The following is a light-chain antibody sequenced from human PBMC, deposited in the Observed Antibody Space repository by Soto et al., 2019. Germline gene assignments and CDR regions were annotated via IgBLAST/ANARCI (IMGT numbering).Light chain of an antibody. CDR1: SSNIRAGYD. CDR2: ANS. V-gene: IGLV1-40*01. CDR3: QSYDSSLSGVV. Sequence: QSVLTQPPSVSGAPGQRVTISCTGSSSNIRAGYDVHWYQQLPGAAPKFLIYANSNRPSGVPDRFSGSKSGTSASLAITGLQAEDEADYYCQSYDSSLSGVVFGGGTKLTVL. J-gene: IGLJ2*01.